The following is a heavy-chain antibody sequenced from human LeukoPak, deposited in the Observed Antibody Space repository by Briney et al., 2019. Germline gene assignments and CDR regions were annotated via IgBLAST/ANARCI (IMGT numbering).Heavy chain of an antibody. CDR1: GGSFSGYY. CDR2: INHRGST. D-gene: IGHD5-12*01. V-gene: IGHV4-34*01. CDR3: ARGGGYSGYDYPRFGFDD. Sequence: KTPETLSLTCAVHGGSFSGYYLSWIRQPPGKGLERVGEINHRGSTNYNQSLKSGVTISVDTTKNQFTLKLRSVTAADTAEYYWARGGGYSGYDYPRFGFDDWGHVTMVT. J-gene: IGHJ4*01.